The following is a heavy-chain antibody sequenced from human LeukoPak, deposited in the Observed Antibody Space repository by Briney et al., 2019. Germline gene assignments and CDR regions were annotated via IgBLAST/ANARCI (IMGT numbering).Heavy chain of an antibody. CDR3: ARHLWLSGNDY. Sequence: GGSLRLSCAASGFTFSSYEMNWVRQAPGKGLEWVSYISGSGSTKYYADSVKGRFTISRDNAKNSLYLQMNNLRAEDTAVYYCARHLWLSGNDYWGQGTLVTVSS. J-gene: IGHJ4*02. CDR2: ISGSGSTK. CDR1: GFTFSSYE. V-gene: IGHV3-48*03. D-gene: IGHD5-18*01.